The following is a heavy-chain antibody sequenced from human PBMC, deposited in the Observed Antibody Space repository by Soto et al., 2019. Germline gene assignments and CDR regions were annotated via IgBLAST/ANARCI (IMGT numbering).Heavy chain of an antibody. D-gene: IGHD3-22*01. J-gene: IGHJ4*02. CDR3: ARGLIYDSSGYYLDY. Sequence: ASVKVSCKASGYTFTSCYMHWVRQAPGQGLEWMGIINPSGGSTRYAQKFQGRVTMTRDTSTSTVYMELSSLRSEDTAVYYCARGLIYDSSGYYLDYWGQGTLVTVSS. V-gene: IGHV1-46*01. CDR1: GYTFTSCY. CDR2: INPSGGST.